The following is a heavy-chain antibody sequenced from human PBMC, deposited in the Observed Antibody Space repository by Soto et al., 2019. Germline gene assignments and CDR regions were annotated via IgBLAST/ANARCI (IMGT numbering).Heavy chain of an antibody. V-gene: IGHV4-59*01. CDR1: GGSISSYY. Sequence: PSETLSLTCTVSGGSISSYYWSWIRQPPGKGLEWIGYIYYSGSTNYNPSLKSRVTISVDTSKNQFSLKLSSVTAADTAVYYCARDLADYYGYGSYYNGWFDPWGQGTLVTVSS. CDR2: IYYSGST. CDR3: ARDLADYYGYGSYYNGWFDP. J-gene: IGHJ5*02. D-gene: IGHD3-10*01.